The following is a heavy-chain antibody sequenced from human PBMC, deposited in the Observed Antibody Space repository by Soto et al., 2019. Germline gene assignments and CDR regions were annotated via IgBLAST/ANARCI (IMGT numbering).Heavy chain of an antibody. V-gene: IGHV1-18*01. J-gene: IGHJ5*02. CDR2: ISAYNGNT. CDR3: ARKWELPNWFDP. Sequence: ASVEVSCKASGYTFTSYGISWVRQAPGQGLEWMGWISAYNGNTNYAQKLQGRVTMTTDTSTSTAYMELRSLRSDDTAVYYCARKWELPNWFDPWGQGTLVTVSS. D-gene: IGHD1-26*01. CDR1: GYTFTSYG.